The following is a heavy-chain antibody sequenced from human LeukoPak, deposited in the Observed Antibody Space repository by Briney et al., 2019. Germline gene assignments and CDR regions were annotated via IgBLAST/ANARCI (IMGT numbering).Heavy chain of an antibody. CDR2: IYYSGST. D-gene: IGHD4-17*01. Sequence: SETLSLTCTVSGGSISSSSYYWGWIRQPPGTGLEWIGSIYYSGSTYYNPPLKSRVTISVDTSKNQFSLKLSSVTAADTAVYYCARHPRMTTVTECDYWGQGSLVTVSS. J-gene: IGHJ4*02. CDR1: GGSISSSSYY. V-gene: IGHV4-39*01. CDR3: ARHPRMTTVTECDY.